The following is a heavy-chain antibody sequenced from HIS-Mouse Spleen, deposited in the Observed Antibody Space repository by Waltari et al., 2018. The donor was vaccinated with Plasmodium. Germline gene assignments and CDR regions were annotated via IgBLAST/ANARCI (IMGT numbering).Heavy chain of an antibody. Sequence: QVQLVESGGGVVQPGRSLRLSCAASGFTFRSYGMHWVRQATGKGLEWVAVISYDGSNKYYADSVKGRFTISRDNSKNTLYLQMNSLRAEDTAVYYCAKAQGVINFDYWGQGTLVTVSS. CDR2: ISYDGSNK. CDR1: GFTFRSYG. V-gene: IGHV3-30*18. D-gene: IGHD3-16*01. J-gene: IGHJ4*02. CDR3: AKAQGVINFDY.